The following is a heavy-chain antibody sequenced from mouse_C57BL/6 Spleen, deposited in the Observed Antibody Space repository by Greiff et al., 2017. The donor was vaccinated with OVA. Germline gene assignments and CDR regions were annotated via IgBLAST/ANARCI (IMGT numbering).Heavy chain of an antibody. V-gene: IGHV1-74*01. Sequence: VQLQQSGAELVKPGASVKVSCKASGYTFTSYWMHWVKQRPGQGLEWIGRIHTSDSDTNYNQQFKGKATLTVDNASSTAYMQLSSLTSEDSAVYYCAIRGTGWYFDVWGTGTTVTVSS. D-gene: IGHD3-3*01. CDR3: AIRGTGWYFDV. J-gene: IGHJ1*03. CDR1: GYTFTSYW. CDR2: IHTSDSDT.